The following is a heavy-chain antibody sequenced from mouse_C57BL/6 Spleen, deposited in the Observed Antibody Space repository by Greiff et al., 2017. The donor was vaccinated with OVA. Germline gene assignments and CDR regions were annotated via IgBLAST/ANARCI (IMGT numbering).Heavy chain of an antibody. Sequence: QVQLKQPGAELVKPGASVKLSCKASGYTFTSYWMHWVKQRPGQGLEWIGMIHPNSGSTNYNEKFKSKATLTVDKSSSTAYMQLSSLTSEDSAVYYCARDGGLRRNYFDYWGQGTTLTVSS. CDR3: ARDGGLRRNYFDY. CDR1: GYTFTSYW. V-gene: IGHV1-64*01. D-gene: IGHD2-4*01. J-gene: IGHJ2*01. CDR2: IHPNSGST.